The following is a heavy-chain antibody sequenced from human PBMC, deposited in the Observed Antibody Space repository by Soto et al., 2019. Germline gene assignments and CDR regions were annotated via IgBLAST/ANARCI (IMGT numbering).Heavy chain of an antibody. CDR3: VKDDSINWYSGHFRH. Sequence: EVQLVESGGGLVQPGRSLRLSCAASGFTFDDYAMHWARQVPGKGLEWVSGINWNSGSIGYGDSVKGRFAISRDNAKNSLSLQMHSPSAEDTAFYYSVKDDSINWYSGHFRHWGQGTLVTVSS. CDR2: INWNSGSI. V-gene: IGHV3-9*01. D-gene: IGHD6-13*01. J-gene: IGHJ1*01. CDR1: GFTFDDYA.